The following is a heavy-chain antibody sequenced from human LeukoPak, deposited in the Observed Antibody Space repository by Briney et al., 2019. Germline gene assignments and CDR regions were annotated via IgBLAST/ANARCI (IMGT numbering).Heavy chain of an antibody. CDR3: AKDYYGSGSYYLGEIEFDS. Sequence: GGSLRPSCAASGFTFSSYAMNWVRQAPGKGLEWVSSIIGSGGSTYYADSVKGRFTISRDNSKNTLYLQMNSLRAEDTAVYYCAKDYYGSGSYYLGEIEFDSWGQGTLVTVSS. CDR2: IIGSGGST. D-gene: IGHD3-10*01. CDR1: GFTFSSYA. J-gene: IGHJ4*02. V-gene: IGHV3-23*01.